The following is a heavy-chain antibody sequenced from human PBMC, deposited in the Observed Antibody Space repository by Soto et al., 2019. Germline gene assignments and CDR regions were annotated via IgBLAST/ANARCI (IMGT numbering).Heavy chain of an antibody. CDR3: VKDIHEQWLVSHFEY. V-gene: IGHV3-9*01. Sequence: EVQLVESGGGSVQPGRSLRLSCVASGFTFESYAMHWVRQVPGKGLEWVSGISWNSGSIGYDDSVRGRFTISRDNAQKSLYLEMNSLRVEDTAFYYCVKDIHEQWLVSHFEYWGQGALVTVSS. D-gene: IGHD6-19*01. CDR2: ISWNSGSI. CDR1: GFTFESYA. J-gene: IGHJ4*02.